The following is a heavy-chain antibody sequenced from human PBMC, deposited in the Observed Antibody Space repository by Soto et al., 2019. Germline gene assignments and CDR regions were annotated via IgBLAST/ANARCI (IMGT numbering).Heavy chain of an antibody. CDR1: GFTFSSFG. CDR3: AKALRSGYYSLGPIDY. D-gene: IGHD6-25*01. Sequence: EVQLLESGGDLVQPGGSLRLSCAASGFTFSSFGMSWVRQAPGKGLSLVASISGPGSSTYYSDSVKGRFTISRDNSKSMLYLQMNTLRAEDTAVDYCAKALRSGYYSLGPIDYWGRGTLVTVSS. CDR2: ISGPGSST. V-gene: IGHV3-23*01. J-gene: IGHJ4*02.